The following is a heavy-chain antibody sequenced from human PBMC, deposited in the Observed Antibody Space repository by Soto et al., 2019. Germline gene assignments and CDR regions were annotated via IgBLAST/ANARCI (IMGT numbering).Heavy chain of an antibody. J-gene: IGHJ4*02. CDR1: GDSINFYH. Sequence: SETLSLTCTVSGDSINFYHWTWIRQPPGKGLEWIGYIYYTGSTNYNPSLKSRVSISVDTSKDQFSLKLSSVTAADTAVYYCACNYYDFWSGYYSVGYFDYWAQGTPVTVSS. V-gene: IGHV4-59*12. CDR3: ACNYYDFWSGYYSVGYFDY. D-gene: IGHD3-3*01. CDR2: IYYTGST.